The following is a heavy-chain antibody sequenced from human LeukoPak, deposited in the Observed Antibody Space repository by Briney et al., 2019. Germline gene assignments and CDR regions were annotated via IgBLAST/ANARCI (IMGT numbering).Heavy chain of an antibody. CDR2: IIPIFGTA. CDR1: GGTFSSYA. D-gene: IGHD2-2*01. J-gene: IGHJ6*04. CDR3: ARAEDIVVVPAAKNYYYGMDV. V-gene: IGHV1-69*06. Sequence: GASVKVPCKASGGTFSSYAISWVRQAPGQGLEWMGGIIPIFGTANYAQKFQGRVTITADKSTSTAYMELSSLRSEDTAVYYCARAEDIVVVPAAKNYYYGMDVWGKGTTVTVSS.